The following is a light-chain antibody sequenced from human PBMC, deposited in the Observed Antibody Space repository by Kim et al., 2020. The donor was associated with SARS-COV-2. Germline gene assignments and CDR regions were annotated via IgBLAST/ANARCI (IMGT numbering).Light chain of an antibody. Sequence: LSPGDRATLSCRASQSVSSSLPWYQQQPGQPPRLVISDASNTATGIPARFSGSGSGTDFTLTISSLEPEDFAVYYCQQRGNWPLTFGPGTKVDIK. J-gene: IGKJ3*01. CDR3: QQRGNWPLT. CDR1: QSVSSS. CDR2: DAS. V-gene: IGKV3-11*01.